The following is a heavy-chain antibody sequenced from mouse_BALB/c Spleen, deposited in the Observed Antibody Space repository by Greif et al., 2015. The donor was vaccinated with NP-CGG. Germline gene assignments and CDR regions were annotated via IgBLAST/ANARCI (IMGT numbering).Heavy chain of an antibody. CDR1: GFTFRDFY. CDR2: SRNKANDYTT. Sequence: EVMLVESGGGLVQPGGSLRLSCATSGFTFRDFYMEWVRQPPGKRLEWIAASRNKANDYTTEYSASVKGRFIVSRDTSQSILYLQMNALRAEDTAIYYCARDYYGSSYWYSDVWGAGTTVTVSS. V-gene: IGHV7-1*02. D-gene: IGHD1-1*01. J-gene: IGHJ1*01. CDR3: ARDYYGSSYWYSDV.